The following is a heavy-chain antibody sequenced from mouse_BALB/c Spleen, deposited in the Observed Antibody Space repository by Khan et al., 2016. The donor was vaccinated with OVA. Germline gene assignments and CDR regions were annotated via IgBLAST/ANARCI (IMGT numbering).Heavy chain of an antibody. CDR3: AIIYDGYDWFTY. CDR1: GLSLSNYG. V-gene: IGHV2-3*01. CDR2: ICGDGNT. Sequence: QVQLKESGPGLVAPSQSLSITCTVPGLSLSNYGVSWVRQPPGKGLEWLGVICGDGNTNYHSVLKTRLSISKDNSKSQVFLKLNSLQTDDTATYYCAIIYDGYDWFTYWGQGTLVTVSA. D-gene: IGHD2-2*01. J-gene: IGHJ3*01.